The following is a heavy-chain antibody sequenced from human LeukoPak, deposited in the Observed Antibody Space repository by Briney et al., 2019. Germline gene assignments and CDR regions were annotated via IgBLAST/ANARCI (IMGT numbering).Heavy chain of an antibody. Sequence: GASVKVSCKASGYTFTGYYMHWVRQAPGQGLEWMGWINPNSGGTNYAQKFQGRVTMTRDTSISTAYMELSRLRSDDTAVYYCATITMVRGVMVGGNWFDPWGQGTLVTVSS. CDR1: GYTFTGYY. J-gene: IGHJ5*02. D-gene: IGHD3-10*01. CDR3: ATITMVRGVMVGGNWFDP. CDR2: INPNSGGT. V-gene: IGHV1-2*02.